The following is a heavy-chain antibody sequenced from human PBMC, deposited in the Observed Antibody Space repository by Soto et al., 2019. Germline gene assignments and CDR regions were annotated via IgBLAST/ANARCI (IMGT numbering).Heavy chain of an antibody. Sequence: ASVKVSCKASGGTFSSYAISWVRQAPGQGLEWMGGIIPIFGTANYAQKFQGRVTITADESTSTAYMELSSLRSEDTAVYYCAKDLDPLQYNWNYGHFFDYWGQGTLVTVSS. D-gene: IGHD1-7*01. CDR2: IIPIFGTA. CDR3: AKDLDPLQYNWNYGHFFDY. V-gene: IGHV1-69*13. J-gene: IGHJ4*02. CDR1: GGTFSSYA.